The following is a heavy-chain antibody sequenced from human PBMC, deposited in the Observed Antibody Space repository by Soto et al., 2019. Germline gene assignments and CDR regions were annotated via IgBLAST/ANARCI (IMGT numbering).Heavy chain of an antibody. V-gene: IGHV1-69*13. Sequence: SVKVSCKASGGTFSSYAISWVRQAPGQGLEWMGGIIPIFGTANYAQKFQGRVTITADESTSTAYMELSSLRSEDTAVYYCARDLGIREMASGDYWGKGTLVPVAS. D-gene: IGHD5-18*01. CDR2: IIPIFGTA. CDR3: ARDLGIREMASGDY. J-gene: IGHJ4*02. CDR1: GGTFSSYA.